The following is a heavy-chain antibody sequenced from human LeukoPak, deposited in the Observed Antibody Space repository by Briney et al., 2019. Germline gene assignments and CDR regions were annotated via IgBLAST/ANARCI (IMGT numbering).Heavy chain of an antibody. V-gene: IGHV4-34*01. CDR3: AIHIVVVPAAKKKNWFDP. CDR2: INHSGST. D-gene: IGHD2-2*01. J-gene: IGHJ5*02. CDR1: GGSFSGYY. Sequence: SETLSLTCAVYGGSFSGYYWSWIRKPPGKGLEWIGEINHSGSTNYNPSLKSRVTISVDTSKNQFSLKLSSVTAADTAVYYCAIHIVVVPAAKKKNWFDPWGQGTLVTVSS.